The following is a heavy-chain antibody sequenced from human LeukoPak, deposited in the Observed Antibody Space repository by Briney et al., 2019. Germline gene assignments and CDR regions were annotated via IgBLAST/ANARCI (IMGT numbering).Heavy chain of an antibody. V-gene: IGHV4-59*08. CDR1: GGSISSYY. CDR2: IYYNGST. Sequence: SETLSLTCTVSGGSISSYYWSWIRQPPGKGLEWIGYIYYNGSTNYNPSLKSRVTISVDTSKNQFSLKLSSVTAADTAVYYCARHFPNGQLWLPALDYWGQGTLVTVSS. J-gene: IGHJ4*02. CDR3: ARHFPNGQLWLPALDY. D-gene: IGHD5-18*01.